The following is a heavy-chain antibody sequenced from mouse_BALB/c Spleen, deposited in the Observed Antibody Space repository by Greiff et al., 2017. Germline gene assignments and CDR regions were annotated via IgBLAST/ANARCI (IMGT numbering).Heavy chain of an antibody. CDR3: ARSTGYAMDY. D-gene: IGHD1-1*01. Sequence: VQLKQSGAELVKPGASVKLSCTASGFNIKDTYMHWVKQRPEQGLEWIGRIDPANGNTKYDPKFQGKATITADTSSNTAYLQLSSLTSEDTAVYYCARSTGYAMDYWGQGTSVTVSS. J-gene: IGHJ4*01. V-gene: IGHV14-3*02. CDR1: GFNIKDTY. CDR2: IDPANGNT.